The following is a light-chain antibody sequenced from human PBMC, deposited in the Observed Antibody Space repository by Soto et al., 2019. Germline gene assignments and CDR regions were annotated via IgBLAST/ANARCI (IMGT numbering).Light chain of an antibody. V-gene: IGKV3-11*01. Sequence: EIVLTQSPATLSLSPGERATLSCRASQSVSSYLAWYQQKPGQAPRLLIYDASNRATGIPARFSGSGSGTDFTLTISSLETEDCAVYYCQQRSNWPRTFGQGTKVDIK. CDR1: QSVSSY. CDR2: DAS. CDR3: QQRSNWPRT. J-gene: IGKJ1*01.